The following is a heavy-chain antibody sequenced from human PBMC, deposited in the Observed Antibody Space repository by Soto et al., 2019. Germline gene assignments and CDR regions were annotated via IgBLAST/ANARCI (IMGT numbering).Heavy chain of an antibody. Sequence: QLQLRESGPGLVKPSETVSLTCTVSGGSISGYQWSWIRQSPEKGLEWIAYIHHTGSTRYNPSFKGRVTISLDTSKNQFSLKLNSVTAADTAVYDCARGLPYNSGPESNWFDPWGQGTLVTVSS. V-gene: IGHV4-59*01. D-gene: IGHD3-10*01. CDR2: IHHTGST. J-gene: IGHJ5*02. CDR3: ARGLPYNSGPESNWFDP. CDR1: GGSISGYQ.